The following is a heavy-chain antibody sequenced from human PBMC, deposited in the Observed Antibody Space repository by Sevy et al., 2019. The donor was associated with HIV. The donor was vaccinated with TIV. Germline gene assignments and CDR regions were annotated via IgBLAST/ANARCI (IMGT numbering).Heavy chain of an antibody. V-gene: IGHV3-33*01. J-gene: IGHJ4*02. CDR1: GFTFGTYG. D-gene: IGHD6-19*01. CDR2: IWYDGNNK. Sequence: GGSLRLSCVASGFTFGTYGMDWVRQAPGKGLELVAVIWYDGNNKYYGDSVKGRFTISRDNSKNTLYLQMNSLRAEDTAVYYCARGSLYSSGWSESLDYWGQGTLVTVSS. CDR3: ARGSLYSSGWSESLDY.